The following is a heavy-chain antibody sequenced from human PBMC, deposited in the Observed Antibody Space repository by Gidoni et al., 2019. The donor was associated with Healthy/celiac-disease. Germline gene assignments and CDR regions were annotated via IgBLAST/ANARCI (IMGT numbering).Heavy chain of an antibody. Sequence: QVQLQQSGPGLVKPSQTLSLTCAISGDSVSSNSAAWNWIRQSPSRGLEWLGRTYYRSKWYNDYAVSVKSRITINPDTSKNQFSLQLNSVTPEDTAVYYCARGNGYSSGWYLSLYFDYWGQGTLVTVSS. J-gene: IGHJ4*02. CDR1: GDSVSSNSAA. CDR2: TYYRSKWYN. V-gene: IGHV6-1*01. CDR3: ARGNGYSSGWYLSLYFDY. D-gene: IGHD6-19*01.